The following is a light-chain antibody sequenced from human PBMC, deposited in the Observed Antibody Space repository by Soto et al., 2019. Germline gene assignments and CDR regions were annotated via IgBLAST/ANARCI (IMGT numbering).Light chain of an antibody. V-gene: IGKV3D-15*01. Sequence: EIVMTQSPATLSVSPGDRATLSCRASQSVDNDLAWYQQKPGQPPRLLIYDASTRATGIPARFSGSQSGTEFTLTISSLLSEDFAVYSCQQYYSYPFTFGPGTKVDIK. J-gene: IGKJ3*01. CDR3: QQYYSYPFT. CDR1: QSVDND. CDR2: DAS.